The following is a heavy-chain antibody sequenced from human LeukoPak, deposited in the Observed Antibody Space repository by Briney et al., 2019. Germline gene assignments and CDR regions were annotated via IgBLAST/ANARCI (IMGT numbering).Heavy chain of an antibody. D-gene: IGHD4-17*01. CDR2: IRYDGSNK. CDR1: GLTFSIYG. J-gene: IGHJ4*02. Sequence: PGGSLRLSCAASGLTFSIYGMHWVRQAPGKGLEWVAFIRYDGSNKYYADSVKGRFTISRDNSKNTLYLQMNSLRAEDTAVYYCAKNYGDRGLLDYWGQGTLVTVSS. V-gene: IGHV3-30*02. CDR3: AKNYGDRGLLDY.